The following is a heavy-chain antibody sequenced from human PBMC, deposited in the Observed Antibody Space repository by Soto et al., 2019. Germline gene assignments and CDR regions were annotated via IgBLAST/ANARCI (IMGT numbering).Heavy chain of an antibody. J-gene: IGHJ5*02. Sequence: GESLTISCKGSGYSFTSYWIGWVRQMPGKGLEWMGIIYPGDSDTRYSPSFRGQVTISVDKSINTAFLQWSSLKASDTAMYYCARRYCSGGSCLDPWGQGTLVTVSS. CDR1: GYSFTSYW. V-gene: IGHV5-51*01. D-gene: IGHD2-15*01. CDR3: ARRYCSGGSCLDP. CDR2: IYPGDSDT.